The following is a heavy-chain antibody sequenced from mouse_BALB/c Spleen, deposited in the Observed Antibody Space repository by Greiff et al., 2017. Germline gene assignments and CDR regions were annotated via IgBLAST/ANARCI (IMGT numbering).Heavy chain of an antibody. V-gene: IGHV5-17*02. Sequence: EVMLVESGGGLVQPGGSQKLSCAASGFTFSSFGMHWVRQAPEKGLELVAYISSGSSTIYYADTVKGRFTISRDNPKNTLFLQMTSLRSEDTAMYYCARRSGSYYAMDYWGQGTSVTVSS. CDR2: ISSGSSTI. J-gene: IGHJ4*01. CDR3: ARRSGSYYAMDY. CDR1: GFTFSSFG.